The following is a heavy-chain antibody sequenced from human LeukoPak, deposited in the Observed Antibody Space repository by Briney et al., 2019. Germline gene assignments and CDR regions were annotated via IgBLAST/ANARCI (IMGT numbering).Heavy chain of an antibody. V-gene: IGHV3-66*01. CDR2: IYTDGNT. CDR1: GFTVSSNY. D-gene: IGHD3-16*01. CDR3: ATHSGGY. J-gene: IGHJ4*02. Sequence: PGGSLRLSCAASGFTVSSNYMTWVRQAPGKGLEWVSVIYTDGNTYYADSVKGRFTISRDNSKNTLYLQMNSLRVEDTAVYYCATHSGGYWGQGTLVTVSS.